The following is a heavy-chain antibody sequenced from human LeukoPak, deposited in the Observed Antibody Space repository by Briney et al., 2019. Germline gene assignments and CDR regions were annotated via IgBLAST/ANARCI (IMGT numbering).Heavy chain of an antibody. J-gene: IGHJ4*02. V-gene: IGHV3-20*04. CDR3: GRDRSGWYGPDY. Sequence: GGSLRLSCAASGFTFDDYGMSWVRQAPGKGLEWVSGINWNGGNTGYAVSVKGRFTISRDNAKNSLYLQMDSLRAEDPALYYCGRDRSGWYGPDYWGQGTLVTVSS. D-gene: IGHD6-19*01. CDR1: GFTFDDYG. CDR2: INWNGGNT.